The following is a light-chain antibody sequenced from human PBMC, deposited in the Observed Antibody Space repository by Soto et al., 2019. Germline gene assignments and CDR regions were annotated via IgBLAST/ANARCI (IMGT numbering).Light chain of an antibody. V-gene: IGKV3-15*01. Sequence: EVVLTQSPGTLSVSPGAGATLSCRASESVSYNLAWYQQKPGQAPRLLIYGASTRATGIPARFSGSGSGTEFTLTISSPQSEDFAVYYCQQYSDWWTFGQGTKVDIK. CDR3: QQYSDWWT. CDR1: ESVSYN. CDR2: GAS. J-gene: IGKJ1*01.